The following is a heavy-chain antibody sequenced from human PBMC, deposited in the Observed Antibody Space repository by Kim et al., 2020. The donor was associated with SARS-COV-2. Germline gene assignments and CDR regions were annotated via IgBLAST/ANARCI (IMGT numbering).Heavy chain of an antibody. J-gene: IGHJ4*02. CDR1: GFTFSSYG. CDR3: AKDNHFGDGSPHGY. CDR2: ISYDGSNK. Sequence: GGSLRLSCAASGFTFSSYGMHWVRQAPGKGLEWVAVISYDGSNKYYADSVKGRFTISRDNSKNTLYLQMNSLRAEDTAVYYCAKDNHFGDGSPHGYWGQG. V-gene: IGHV3-30*18. D-gene: IGHD3-10*01.